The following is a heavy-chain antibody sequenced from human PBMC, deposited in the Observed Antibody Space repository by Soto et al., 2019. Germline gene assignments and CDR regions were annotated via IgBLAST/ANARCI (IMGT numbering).Heavy chain of an antibody. CDR1: GYGLTSYW. V-gene: IGHV5-10-1*01. J-gene: IGHJ6*02. CDR3: ARRLSTKYYGMDV. D-gene: IGHD5-12*01. CDR2: IDPSDSYT. Sequence: GESRKISWYGSGYGLTSYWISWVRQMPGKGLEWMGRIDPSDSYTNYSPSFQGHATISADKSISTAYLQWSSLKASDTAMYYCARRLSTKYYGMDVWGQGTTVTVSS.